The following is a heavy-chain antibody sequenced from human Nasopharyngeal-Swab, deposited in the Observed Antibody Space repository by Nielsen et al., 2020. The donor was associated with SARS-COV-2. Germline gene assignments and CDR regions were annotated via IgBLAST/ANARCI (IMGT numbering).Heavy chain of an antibody. V-gene: IGHV4-39*07. J-gene: IGHJ6*02. CDR1: GASISTSSYY. D-gene: IGHD4-11*01. CDR2: FSYSGST. Sequence: SETLSLTCTVSGASISTSSYYWGWIRQPPGKGLEWIGSFSYSGSTYYNPSLKSRVTISVDTSKNQFSLKLSSVTAADTAVYYCARDASNYGDYYYYYGMDVWGQGTTVTVSS. CDR3: ARDASNYGDYYYYYGMDV.